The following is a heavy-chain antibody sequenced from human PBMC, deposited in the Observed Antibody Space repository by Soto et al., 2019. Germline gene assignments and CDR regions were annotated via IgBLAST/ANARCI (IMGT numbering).Heavy chain of an antibody. CDR1: GGTFSSYT. V-gene: IGHV1-69*02. CDR3: AGSSGWYFTGPNTAYYFDY. CDR2: IIPILGIA. D-gene: IGHD6-19*01. Sequence: GASVKVSCKASGGTFSSYTISWVRQAPGQGLEWMGRIIPILGIANYAQKFQGRVTITADKSTSTAYMELSSLRSEDTAVYYCAGSSGWYFTGPNTAYYFDYWGQGTLVTVSS. J-gene: IGHJ4*02.